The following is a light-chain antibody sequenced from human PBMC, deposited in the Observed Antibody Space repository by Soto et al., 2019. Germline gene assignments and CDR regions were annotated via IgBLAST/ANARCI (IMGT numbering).Light chain of an antibody. CDR3: HQYGSSPLYT. V-gene: IGKV3-20*01. J-gene: IGKJ2*01. CDR2: GAS. Sequence: EIVLTQSPGTLSLSPGERATLSCRASQSVSSSYLAWYQQKPGQAPRLIIYGASSRATGIPDRFSGSGSGTDFTLSISRLESEDFAVYYCHQYGSSPLYTFGQGTKLEIK. CDR1: QSVSSSY.